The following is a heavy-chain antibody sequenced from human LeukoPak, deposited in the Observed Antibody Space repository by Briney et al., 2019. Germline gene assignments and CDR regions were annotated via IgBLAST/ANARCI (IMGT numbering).Heavy chain of an antibody. Sequence: ASVKVSCKAFGYTFTDYYIHWVRQAPGQGLEWMGRINPNRGGTNYAQKFQGRVTMTRTTSISTAYMELSRLRSDDTAVYYCARAPTVTTTHPSGMDVWGQGTTVTVSS. CDR2: INPNRGGT. CDR3: ARAPTVTTTHPSGMDV. D-gene: IGHD4-17*01. J-gene: IGHJ6*02. V-gene: IGHV1-2*06. CDR1: GYTFTDYY.